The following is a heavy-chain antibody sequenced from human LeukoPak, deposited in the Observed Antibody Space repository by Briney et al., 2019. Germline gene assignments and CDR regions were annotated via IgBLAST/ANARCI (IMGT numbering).Heavy chain of an antibody. CDR3: ARRRSGENLFDY. V-gene: IGHV4-59*08. J-gene: IGHJ4*02. Sequence: SETLSLTCTVSGGSISGYYWSWIRQPPGKGLEWIGYIYYSGSTNYYNPSLNSRVTISIGTPKNQFSLKLSSVTAADTAVYYCARRRSGENLFDYWGQGTLVTVSS. CDR1: GGSISGYY. CDR2: IYYSGST. D-gene: IGHD3-10*01.